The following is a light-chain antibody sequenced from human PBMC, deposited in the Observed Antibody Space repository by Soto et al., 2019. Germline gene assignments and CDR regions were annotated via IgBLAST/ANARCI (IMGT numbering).Light chain of an antibody. CDR2: GSS. CDR3: QSYDSSLSAYV. J-gene: IGLJ1*01. V-gene: IGLV1-40*01. Sequence: QSVLTQPPSVSGAPGQRVTISCIGSSSNIGAGYDVHWYQQLPGTAPKLLIFGSSNRPSGVPDRFSGSKSGTSASLAITGLQAEDEADYYCQSYDSSLSAYVFGTGTKVTVL. CDR1: SSNIGAGYD.